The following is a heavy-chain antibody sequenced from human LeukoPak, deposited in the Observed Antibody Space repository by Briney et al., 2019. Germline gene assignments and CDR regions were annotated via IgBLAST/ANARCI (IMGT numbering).Heavy chain of an antibody. CDR3: ARGRGYGSGSYYPTDY. D-gene: IGHD3-10*01. CDR1: GGSINTPNYY. V-gene: IGHV4-39*07. CDR2: IYHSGST. Sequence: PSETLSLTCTVSGGSINTPNYYWGWIRQPPGKGPEWIGSIYHSGSTYYNPSLKSRVTISVDTSKNQFSLKLSSVTAADTAVYYCARGRGYGSGSYYPTDYWGQGTLVTVSS. J-gene: IGHJ4*02.